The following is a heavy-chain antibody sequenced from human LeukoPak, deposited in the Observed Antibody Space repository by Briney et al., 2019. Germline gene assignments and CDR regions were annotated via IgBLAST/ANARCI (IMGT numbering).Heavy chain of an antibody. CDR2: IKQDGSEK. CDR3: ARYSGSYEVNYYYYGMDV. D-gene: IGHD1-26*01. V-gene: IGHV3-7*03. CDR1: GFTFSNYW. J-gene: IGHJ6*02. Sequence: GGSLRLSCAASGFTFSNYWISWVRQAPGKGLEWVANIKQDGSEKYYMNSVKGRFTVSRDNAKNSLYLQMNSLRAEDTAVYYCARYSGSYEVNYYYYGMDVWGQGTTVTVSS.